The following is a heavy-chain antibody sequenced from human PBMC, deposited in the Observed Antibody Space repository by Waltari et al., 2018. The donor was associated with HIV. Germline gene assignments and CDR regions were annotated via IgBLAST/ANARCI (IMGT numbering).Heavy chain of an antibody. CDR3: AREYSSSSGKGLDV. CDR2: ISSSSRTT. Sequence: EEQLVESGGGLVQPGGSLRLSCAASGFTFSTYSMNWVRQAPGKGLEWVSYISSSSRTTYYADSVKGRITISRDNAKNSLYLQMNSLRADDTAVYYCAREYSSSSGKGLDVWGQGTTVTVSS. CDR1: GFTFSTYS. J-gene: IGHJ6*02. D-gene: IGHD6-6*01. V-gene: IGHV3-48*04.